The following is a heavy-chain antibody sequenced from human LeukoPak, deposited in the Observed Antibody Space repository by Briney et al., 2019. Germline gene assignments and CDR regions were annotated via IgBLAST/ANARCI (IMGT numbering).Heavy chain of an antibody. V-gene: IGHV3-23*01. CDR3: AKLPLITTVTTRFDY. Sequence: PGGSLRLSCAASGFTFNNYAMSWVRQAPGKGLEWISTISGSGGSTYYADSVKGRFTISRDNSMNTLYLQMNSLRAEDTAVYYCAKLPLITTVTTRFDYWGQGTLVTVSS. D-gene: IGHD4-17*01. CDR1: GFTFNNYA. J-gene: IGHJ4*02. CDR2: ISGSGGST.